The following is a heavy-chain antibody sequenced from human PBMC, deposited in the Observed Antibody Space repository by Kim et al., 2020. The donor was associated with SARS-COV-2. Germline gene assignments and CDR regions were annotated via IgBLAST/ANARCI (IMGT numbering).Heavy chain of an antibody. J-gene: IGHJ4*02. CDR1: GGTFSSYA. CDR3: ARGYDFWSGLFDY. D-gene: IGHD3-3*01. V-gene: IGHV1-69*13. CDR2: IIPIFGTA. Sequence: SVKVSCKASGGTFSSYAISWVRQAPGQGLEWMGGIIPIFGTANYAQKFQGRVTITADESTSTAYMELSSLRSEDTAVYYCARGYDFWSGLFDYWGQGTLVTVSS.